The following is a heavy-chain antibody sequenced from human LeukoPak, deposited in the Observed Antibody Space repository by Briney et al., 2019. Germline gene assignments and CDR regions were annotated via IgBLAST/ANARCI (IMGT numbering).Heavy chain of an antibody. CDR2: IYYSGSS. Sequence: SETLSLTCTVSGGSINNGGYYWSWIRQHPGKGLESIGYIYYSGSSYYNPSLRSRVTISVDTSKNQFSLKLSSVTAADTAVYYCARDRALGIAAAGQEENYYYYYGMDVWGQGTAVTVSS. V-gene: IGHV4-31*03. J-gene: IGHJ6*02. CDR3: ARDRALGIAAAGQEENYYYYYGMDV. CDR1: GGSINNGGYY. D-gene: IGHD6-13*01.